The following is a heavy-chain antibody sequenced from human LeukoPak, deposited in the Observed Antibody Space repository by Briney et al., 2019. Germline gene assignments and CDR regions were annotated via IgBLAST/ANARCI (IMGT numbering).Heavy chain of an antibody. CDR1: GYSITSGYY. J-gene: IGHJ3*02. CDR2: IYHSGST. V-gene: IGHV4-38-2*02. CDR3: ARQSSYYDSSGRIPYAFDI. D-gene: IGHD3-22*01. Sequence: SETLSLTCTVSGYSITSGYYWGWIRQPPGKGLEWIGSIYHSGSTYYNPSLKSRVTISVDTSKNQISLNLNSVSAADTAVYYCARQSSYYDSSGRIPYAFDIWGQGTMVAVSS.